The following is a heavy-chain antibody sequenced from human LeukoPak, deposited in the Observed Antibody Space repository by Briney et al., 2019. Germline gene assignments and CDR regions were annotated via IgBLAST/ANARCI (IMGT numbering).Heavy chain of an antibody. V-gene: IGHV4-31*03. CDR1: GTSISSGAYS. D-gene: IGHD3-3*01. CDR3: ARTITIFGALGYFDY. CDR2: IYYSGNT. J-gene: IGHJ4*02. Sequence: NPSETLSLTCTVSGTSISSGAYSWSWVRQHPGNGLEWIAYIYYSGNTYYNPSLKRRVTISVDTSKNQFSLKLSSVTAADTAVYYCARTITIFGALGYFDYWGQGTLVTVSS.